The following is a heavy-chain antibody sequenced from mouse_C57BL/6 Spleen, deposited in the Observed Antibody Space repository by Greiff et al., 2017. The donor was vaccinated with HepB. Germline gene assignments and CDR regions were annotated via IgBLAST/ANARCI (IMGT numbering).Heavy chain of an antibody. J-gene: IGHJ2*01. CDR1: GYTFTSYG. D-gene: IGHD2-4*01. V-gene: IGHV1-81*01. CDR2: IYPRSGNT. Sequence: QVQLQQSGAELARPGASVKLSCKASGYTFTSYGISWVKQSTGQGLEWIGEIYPRSGNTFYNEKFMGKATLTADKSSSTAYMDLRSLTSEDSAVYFCARGSMIKNYFDSWGQGTTLTVSS. CDR3: ARGSMIKNYFDS.